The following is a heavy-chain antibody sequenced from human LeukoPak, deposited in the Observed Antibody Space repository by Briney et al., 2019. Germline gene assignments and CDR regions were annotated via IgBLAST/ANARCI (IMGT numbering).Heavy chain of an antibody. D-gene: IGHD3-10*01. CDR1: GFTFSSYS. V-gene: IGHV3-21*01. J-gene: IGHJ6*03. CDR2: ISSSSSYI. CDR3: AKQGSGSLYYYYMDV. Sequence: GGSLRLSCAASGFTFSSYSMNWVRQAPGKGLEWVSSISSSSSYIYYADSVKGRFTISRDNAKNTLYLQMNSLRAEDTVVYYCAKQGSGSLYYYYMDVRGKGTTVTISS.